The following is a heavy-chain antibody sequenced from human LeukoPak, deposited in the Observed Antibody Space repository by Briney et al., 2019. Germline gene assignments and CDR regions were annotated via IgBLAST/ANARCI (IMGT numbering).Heavy chain of an antibody. Sequence: SQTLSLTCTVSGGSISSSSYYWGWIRQPPGKGLEWIGSIYYSGSTYYNPSLKSRVTISVDTSKNQFSLKLSSVTAADTAVYYCARLVLRLGDYFDYWGQGTLVTVSS. CDR1: GGSISSSSYY. V-gene: IGHV4-39*01. J-gene: IGHJ4*02. D-gene: IGHD5-12*01. CDR3: ARLVLRLGDYFDY. CDR2: IYYSGST.